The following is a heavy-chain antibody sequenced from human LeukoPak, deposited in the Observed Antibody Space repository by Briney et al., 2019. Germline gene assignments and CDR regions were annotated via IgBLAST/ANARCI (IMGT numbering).Heavy chain of an antibody. J-gene: IGHJ4*02. D-gene: IGHD3-16*01. CDR2: INENSRYT. V-gene: IGHV3-21*01. Sequence: KPGGSLRLSCAGSGFTFRSYAMDWVRQAPGKGLEWVSSINENSRYTYYADSVKGRFTISRDNAKSSLYLQMNSLRVEDTAVYYCTRSGTRLGTDFDYWGQGTLVTVSS. CDR1: GFTFRSYA. CDR3: TRSGTRLGTDFDY.